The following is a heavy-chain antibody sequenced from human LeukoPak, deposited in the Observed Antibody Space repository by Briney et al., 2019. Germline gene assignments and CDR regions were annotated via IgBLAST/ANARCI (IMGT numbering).Heavy chain of an antibody. Sequence: PSVKVSCKASGGTVSSYAISWVRQAPGQGREWMGGITPIFGTANYAQKFQGRVTITTDESTSTAYMELSSLRSEDTAVYYCARVSIAVAGYYFDYWGQGTLVTVSS. J-gene: IGHJ4*02. CDR1: GGTVSSYA. V-gene: IGHV1-69*05. CDR3: ARVSIAVAGYYFDY. CDR2: ITPIFGTA. D-gene: IGHD6-19*01.